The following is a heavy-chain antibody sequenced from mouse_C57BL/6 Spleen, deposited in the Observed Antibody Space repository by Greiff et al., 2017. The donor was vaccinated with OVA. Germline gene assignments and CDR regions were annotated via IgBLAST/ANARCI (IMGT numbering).Heavy chain of an antibody. CDR3: ARGSYGNYFDY. CDR2: IYPGDGDT. D-gene: IGHD2-1*01. V-gene: IGHV1-82*01. Sequence: QVQLQQSGPELVKPGASVKISCKASGYAFSSSWMNWVKQRPGKGLEWIGRIYPGDGDTNYNGKFKGKATLTADKSSSTAYMQLSSLTSEDSAVYFCARGSYGNYFDYWGQGTTLTVSS. J-gene: IGHJ2*01. CDR1: GYAFSSSW.